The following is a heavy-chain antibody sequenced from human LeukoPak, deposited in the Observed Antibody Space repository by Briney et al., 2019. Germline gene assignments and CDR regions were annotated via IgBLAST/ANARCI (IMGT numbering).Heavy chain of an antibody. CDR1: GFTFSSYA. V-gene: IGHV3-23*01. J-gene: IGHJ4*02. CDR3: AKGDSSGYYSYFDY. Sequence: GGSLRLSCAASGFTFSSYAMSWVRQAPGKGLEWVSAISGSGGSTYYADSVKGRFTISRDNSKNTMYLQMNSLRAEDTAVYYCAKGDSSGYYSYFDYWGQGTLVTVSS. D-gene: IGHD3-22*01. CDR2: ISGSGGST.